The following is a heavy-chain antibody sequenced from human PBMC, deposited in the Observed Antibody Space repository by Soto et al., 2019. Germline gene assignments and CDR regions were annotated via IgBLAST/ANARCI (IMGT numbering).Heavy chain of an antibody. J-gene: IGHJ5*02. D-gene: IGHD3-3*01. CDR2: ISSSSSTI. V-gene: IGHV3-48*01. Sequence: GGSLRLSCAASGFTFSSYSMNWVRQAPGKGLEWVSYISSSSSTIYYADSVKGRFTISRDNAKNSLYLQMNSLRAEDTAVYYCARGALYYDFWSGPDWFDPWGQGTLVTVSS. CDR1: GFTFSSYS. CDR3: ARGALYYDFWSGPDWFDP.